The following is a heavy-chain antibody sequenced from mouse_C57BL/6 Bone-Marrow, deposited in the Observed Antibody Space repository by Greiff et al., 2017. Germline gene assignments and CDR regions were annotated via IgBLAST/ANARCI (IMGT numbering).Heavy chain of an antibody. J-gene: IGHJ3*01. CDR2: FSNGGGST. CDR3: ARESPIYYDSPWFAY. V-gene: IGHV5-12*01. D-gene: IGHD2-4*01. Sequence: EVNVVESGGGLVQPGGSLKLSCAASGFTFSDYYMYWVRPTPEKRLAWVAYFSNGGGSTYYPDPVKCRFTISRDNAKTPLYLQMSRLKSEDTAMYYCARESPIYYDSPWFAYWGQGTLVTVSA. CDR1: GFTFSDYY.